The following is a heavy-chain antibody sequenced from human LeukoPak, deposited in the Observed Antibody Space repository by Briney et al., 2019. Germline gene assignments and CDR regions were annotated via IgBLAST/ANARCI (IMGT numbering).Heavy chain of an antibody. V-gene: IGHV3-30-3*01. Sequence: PGGSLRLSCAASGFTFSSYAMHWVRQAPGKGLEWVAVISYDGSNKYYADSVKGRFTISRDNAKNSLYLQMYSLRAEDTAVYYCARGRFNYDNSGYSSFYHWGQGTLVTVSS. CDR3: ARGRFNYDNSGYSSFYH. CDR1: GFTFSSYA. D-gene: IGHD3-22*01. J-gene: IGHJ4*02. CDR2: ISYDGSNK.